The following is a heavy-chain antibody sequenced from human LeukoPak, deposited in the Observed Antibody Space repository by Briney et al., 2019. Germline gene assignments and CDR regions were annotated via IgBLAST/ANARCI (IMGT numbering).Heavy chain of an antibody. CDR1: GFTFSSYG. CDR2: IRYDGSNK. V-gene: IGHV3-30*02. CDR3: ARARSYYYGSGSYFLNWFDP. Sequence: GGSLRLSCAASGFTFSSYGMHWVRQAPGKGLEWVAFIRYDGSNKYYADSVKGRFTISRDNSKNTLYLQMNSLRAEDTAVYYCARARSYYYGSGSYFLNWFDPWGQGTLVTVSP. J-gene: IGHJ5*02. D-gene: IGHD3-10*01.